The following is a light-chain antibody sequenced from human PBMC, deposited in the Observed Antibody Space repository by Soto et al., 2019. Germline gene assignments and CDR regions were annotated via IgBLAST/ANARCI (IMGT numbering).Light chain of an antibody. CDR2: KVS. Sequence: DVVMTQSPLSLPVTLGQPASISCRSSQSLVHSDGNTYLNWYQQRPGKSPRRLIYKVSKRDSGVPDGFGGSGSGTEFTLKVSRVEAEDVGLYYCMQGTYWPKTFGQGTKVEIK. CDR3: MQGTYWPKT. CDR1: QSLVHSDGNTY. J-gene: IGKJ1*01. V-gene: IGKV2-30*02.